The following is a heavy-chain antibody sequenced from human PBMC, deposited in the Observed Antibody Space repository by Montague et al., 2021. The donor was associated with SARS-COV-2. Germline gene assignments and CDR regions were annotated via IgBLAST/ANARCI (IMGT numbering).Heavy chain of an antibody. CDR2: IYNSGST. CDR3: VRDQGRSNWNYPDD. D-gene: IGHD1-20*01. CDR1: GGSISGYY. Sequence: SETLSLTCTVSGGSISGYYWSWFRQSAGKGLEWIGRIYNSGSTSYNPSLKSRVTMSVDTSKNQFSLKLSSVTAADTAVYYCVRDQGRSNWNYPDDWGRGTLVTVSS. J-gene: IGHJ4*02. V-gene: IGHV4-4*07.